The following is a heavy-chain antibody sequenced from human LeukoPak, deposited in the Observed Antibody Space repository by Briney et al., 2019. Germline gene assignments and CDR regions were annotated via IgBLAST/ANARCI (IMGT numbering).Heavy chain of an antibody. CDR1: GGTFSSYA. V-gene: IGHV1-69*13. Sequence: SVKVSCKASGGTFSSYAISWVRQAPGQGLEWMGGIIPIFGTANYAQKFQGRVTITADESTSTAYMELRSLRSDDTAVYYCARQGPNWFDPWGQGTLVTVSS. J-gene: IGHJ5*02. CDR3: ARQGPNWFDP. CDR2: IIPIFGTA.